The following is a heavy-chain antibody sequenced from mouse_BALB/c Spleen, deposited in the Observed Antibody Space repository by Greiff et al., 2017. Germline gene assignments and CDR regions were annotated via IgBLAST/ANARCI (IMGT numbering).Heavy chain of an antibody. J-gene: IGHJ2*01. Sequence: DVKLVESGPGLVKPSQSLSLTCTVTGYSITSDYAWNWIRQFPGNKLEWMGYISYSGSTSYNPSLKSRISITRDTSKNQFFLQLNSVTTEDTATYYCARDTTTVVPFDYWGQGTTLTVSS. D-gene: IGHD1-1*01. V-gene: IGHV3-2*02. CDR1: GYSITSDYA. CDR2: ISYSGST. CDR3: ARDTTTVVPFDY.